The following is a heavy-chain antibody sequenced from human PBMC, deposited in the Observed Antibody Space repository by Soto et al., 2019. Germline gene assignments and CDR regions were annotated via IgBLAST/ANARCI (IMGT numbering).Heavy chain of an antibody. CDR2: MIPNSGKI. J-gene: IGHJ4*02. V-gene: IGHV1-8*01. CDR1: GYTFSSYD. CDR3: ARDYGDYSGDY. D-gene: IGHD4-17*01. Sequence: QVQLVQSGAEVKKPGASVKDSCKASGYTFSSYDINWVRQATGQGLEWMGWMIPNSGKIGYAQKFEGRLTMTRNTSISTAYMELSSLRAEDTAVYYFARDYGDYSGDYCGQGTLVTVSA.